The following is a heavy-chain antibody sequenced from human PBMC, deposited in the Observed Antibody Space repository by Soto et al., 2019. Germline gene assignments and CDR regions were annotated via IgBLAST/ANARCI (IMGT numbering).Heavy chain of an antibody. CDR1: GFTFSNAW. V-gene: IGHV3-15*01. D-gene: IGHD4-17*01. CDR2: IKSKTDGGTT. J-gene: IGHJ3*02. Sequence: GGSLRLSCAASGFTFSNAWMSWVRQAPGKGLEWVGRIKSKTDGGTTDYAAPVKGRFTISRDDSKNTLYLQMNSLKTDDAAVYYCTTYYGGNAGAVDIWGQGTMVTVSS. CDR3: TTYYGGNAGAVDI.